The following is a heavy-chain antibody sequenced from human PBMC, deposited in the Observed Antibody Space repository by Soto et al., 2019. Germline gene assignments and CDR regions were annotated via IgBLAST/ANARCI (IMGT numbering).Heavy chain of an antibody. V-gene: IGHV3-30*18. CDR2: ISFDGKNR. CDR1: GFIFSNYG. CDR3: AKRGGVVGGSEHPFFEY. D-gene: IGHD2-15*01. J-gene: IGHJ4*02. Sequence: VQLVESGGGVVQPGTSLRLSCAASGFIFSNYGMHWVRQAPGKGLEWVALISFDGKNRNYADSVKGRFTIYRDNPKNTLYLEMNSLRPEDTAFYYCAKRGGVVGGSEHPFFEYWGQGTLVTVSS.